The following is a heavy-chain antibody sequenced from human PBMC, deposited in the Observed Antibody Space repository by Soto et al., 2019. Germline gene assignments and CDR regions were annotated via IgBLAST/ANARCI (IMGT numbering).Heavy chain of an antibody. Sequence: QVQLVQSGAEVKKPGSSVKVSCKASGGTFSSYTISWVRQAPGQGLEWMGRIIPILGIANYAQKFQGRVTITADKSTSTAYMELSSLRSEDTAAYYSARVDCSSTRSPLAPDYWGQGTLGTVSS. CDR2: IIPILGIA. CDR3: ARVDCSSTRSPLAPDY. V-gene: IGHV1-69*02. D-gene: IGHD2-2*01. CDR1: GGTFSSYT. J-gene: IGHJ4*02.